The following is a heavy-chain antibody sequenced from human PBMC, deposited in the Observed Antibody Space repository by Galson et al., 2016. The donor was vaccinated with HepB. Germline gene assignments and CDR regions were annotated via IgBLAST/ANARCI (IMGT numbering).Heavy chain of an antibody. J-gene: IGHJ5*02. CDR3: ARGVVYYYDSSGFTS. V-gene: IGHV3-33*08. CDR1: GFIFSRYG. Sequence: SLRLSCAASGFIFSRYGMHWVRQAPGKGLEWVAVIWYDGSKEYYADSVKGRFTISRDNSKKMLFLEMKSPRVEDTAVYYCARGVVYYYDSSGFTSWGQGTQVTVSS. D-gene: IGHD3-22*01. CDR2: IWYDGSKE.